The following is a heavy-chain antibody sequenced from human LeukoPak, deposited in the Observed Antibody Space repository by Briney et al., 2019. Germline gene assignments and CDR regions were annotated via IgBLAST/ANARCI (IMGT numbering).Heavy chain of an antibody. D-gene: IGHD6-13*01. CDR2: IRYDGSNK. CDR3: ARHDIAAAVPLSTFQH. CDR1: GFTFSSYG. Sequence: GGSLRLSCAASGFTFSSYGMHWVRQAPGKGLEWVAFIRYDGSNKYYADSVKGRFTISRDNSKNTLYLQMNSLRAEDTAVYYCARHDIAAAVPLSTFQHWGQGTLVTVSS. V-gene: IGHV3-30*02. J-gene: IGHJ1*01.